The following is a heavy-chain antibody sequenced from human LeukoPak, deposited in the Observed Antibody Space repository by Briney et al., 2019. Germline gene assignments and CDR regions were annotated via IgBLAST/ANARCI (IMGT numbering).Heavy chain of an antibody. CDR3: AKDRSYSGYDY. J-gene: IGHJ4*02. D-gene: IGHD5-12*01. CDR2: ISGSGGST. Sequence: GPLRLSCAASGFTFSSYGISWVRQAPGKGLEWVSAISGSGGSTYFADSVKGRFTISRDNSKNTLYLQMNSLRAEDTAVYYCAKDRSYSGYDYWGQGTLVTVSS. CDR1: GFTFSSYG. V-gene: IGHV3-23*01.